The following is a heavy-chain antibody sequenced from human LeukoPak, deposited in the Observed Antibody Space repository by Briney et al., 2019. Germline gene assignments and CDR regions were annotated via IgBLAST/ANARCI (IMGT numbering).Heavy chain of an antibody. Sequence: SETLSLTCTVSGGSISSYYWSWIRQPPGKGLEWIGYIYYSGSTNYNPSLKSRVTMSVDTSKNQFSLKLSSVTAADTAVYYCARDSTVVTFDYWGQGTLVTVSS. D-gene: IGHD2-21*02. CDR2: IYYSGST. J-gene: IGHJ4*02. V-gene: IGHV4-59*12. CDR1: GGSISSYY. CDR3: ARDSTVVTFDY.